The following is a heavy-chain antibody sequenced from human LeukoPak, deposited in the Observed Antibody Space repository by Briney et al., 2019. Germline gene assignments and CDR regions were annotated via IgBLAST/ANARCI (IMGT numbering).Heavy chain of an antibody. J-gene: IGHJ4*02. Sequence: GGSLRLSCAASGFTFSTYGMHWVRQAPGTGLEWVAVIWNDGSNKFYVDSVKGRFTISRDNSENTLYLQMNSLRAEDTAVYYCAKDQSDSLYYWGQGTMVTASS. D-gene: IGHD2-21*02. V-gene: IGHV3-33*06. CDR2: IWNDGSNK. CDR3: AKDQSDSLYY. CDR1: GFTFSTYG.